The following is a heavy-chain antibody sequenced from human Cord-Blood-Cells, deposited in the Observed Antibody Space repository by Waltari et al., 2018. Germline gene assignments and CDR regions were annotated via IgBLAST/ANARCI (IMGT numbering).Heavy chain of an antibody. CDR2: VYSGGRT. J-gene: IGHJ4*02. V-gene: IGHV3-53*01. Sequence: EVQLVESGGGLIQPGGSLRLSCAASGFTVSSNYMSWVRQAPGQGREWVSVVYSGGRTYYADSVKGRFTISRDNSKNTLYLQMNSLRAEDTAVYYCARAAVGSGSYYDYWGQGTLVTVSS. CDR1: GFTVSSNY. CDR3: ARAAVGSGSYYDY. D-gene: IGHD3-10*01.